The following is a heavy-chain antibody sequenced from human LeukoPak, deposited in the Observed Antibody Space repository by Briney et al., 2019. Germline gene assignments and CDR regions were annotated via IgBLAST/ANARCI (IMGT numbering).Heavy chain of an antibody. D-gene: IGHD1-26*01. V-gene: IGHV4-39*01. CDR3: ARQVGSYFYWYFDL. CDR1: GASITSNSYY. Sequence: PSETLSLTCTVSGASITSNSYYWVWIRQPPGKGLEWIGSTYYSGSTHYNPSLKSRVTISVDTSKNQFSLKLSSVTAADTAVYYCARQVGSYFYWYFDLWGRGTLVTVSS. CDR2: TYYSGST. J-gene: IGHJ2*01.